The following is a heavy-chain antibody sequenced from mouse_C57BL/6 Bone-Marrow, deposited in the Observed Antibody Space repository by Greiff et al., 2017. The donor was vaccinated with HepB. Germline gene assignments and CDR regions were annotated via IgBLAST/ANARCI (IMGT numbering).Heavy chain of an antibody. CDR1: GYTFTEYT. D-gene: IGHD2-1*01. CDR2: FYPGSGSI. CDR3: ARHEGEGALLWGFAY. Sequence: QVHVKQSGAELVKPGASVKLSCKASGYTFTEYTIHWVKQRSGQGLEWIGWFYPGSGSIKYNEKFKDKATLTADKSSSTVYMELSRLTSEDSAVYFCARHEGEGALLWGFAYWGQGTLVTVSA. J-gene: IGHJ3*01. V-gene: IGHV1-62-2*01.